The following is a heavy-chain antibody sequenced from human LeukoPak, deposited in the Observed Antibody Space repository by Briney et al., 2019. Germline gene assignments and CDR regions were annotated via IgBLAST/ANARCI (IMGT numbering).Heavy chain of an antibody. D-gene: IGHD4-17*01. Sequence: GGSLRLSCAASGFTFSSHNMQWVRQAPGKGLEWVSAISGSGGSTYYADSVKGRFTISRDNSKNTLYLQMNSLRAEDTAVYYCAKDGDTVTLSYFDYWGQGTLVTVSS. CDR1: GFTFSSHN. CDR2: ISGSGGST. V-gene: IGHV3-23*01. CDR3: AKDGDTVTLSYFDY. J-gene: IGHJ4*02.